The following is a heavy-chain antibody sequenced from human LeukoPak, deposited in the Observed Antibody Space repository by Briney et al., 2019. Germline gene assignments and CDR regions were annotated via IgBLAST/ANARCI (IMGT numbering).Heavy chain of an antibody. D-gene: IGHD6-19*01. Sequence: ASVKVSCKASGYTFTSRGISWVRQAPGQGHEWMGWINFDSGNTNYAQKFQGRLTMTTDTSTSTAYMELRSLRSDDTAVYYCARDEVSGGWYNHWGQGTLVTVSS. CDR3: ARDEVSGGWYNH. CDR2: INFDSGNT. J-gene: IGHJ4*02. CDR1: GYTFTSRG. V-gene: IGHV1-18*04.